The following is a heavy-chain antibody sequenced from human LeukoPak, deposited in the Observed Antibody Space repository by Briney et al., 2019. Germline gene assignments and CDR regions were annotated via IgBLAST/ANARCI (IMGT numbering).Heavy chain of an antibody. CDR1: GGSFSGYY. V-gene: IGHV4-34*01. Sequence: SETLSLTCAVYGGSFSGYYWSWIRQPPGKGLEWIGEIYHSGSTNYNPSLKSRVTISVDTSKNQFSLKLSSVTAADTAVYYCAREYYDFWSGYYTVGYYYMDVWGKGTTVTVSS. J-gene: IGHJ6*03. D-gene: IGHD3-3*01. CDR2: IYHSGST. CDR3: AREYYDFWSGYYTVGYYYMDV.